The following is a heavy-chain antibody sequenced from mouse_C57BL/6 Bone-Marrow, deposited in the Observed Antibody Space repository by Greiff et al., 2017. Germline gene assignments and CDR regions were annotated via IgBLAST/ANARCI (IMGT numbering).Heavy chain of an antibody. CDR3: ARRDYGSSSHFDY. CDR2: ISGGGGNT. V-gene: IGHV5-9*01. D-gene: IGHD1-1*01. CDR1: GFTFSSYT. Sequence: EVQVVESGGGLVKPGGSLKLSCAASGFTFSSYTMSWVRQTPEKRLEWVATISGGGGNTYYPDSVKGRFTISRDNAKNTLYLQMSSLRSEDTALYYCARRDYGSSSHFDYWGQGTTLTVSS. J-gene: IGHJ2*01.